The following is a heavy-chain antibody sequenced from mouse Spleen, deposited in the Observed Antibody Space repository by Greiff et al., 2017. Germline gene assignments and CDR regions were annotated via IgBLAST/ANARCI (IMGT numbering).Heavy chain of an antibody. CDR1: GFSLTSYG. CDR2: IWSDGST. D-gene: IGHD2-4*01. Sequence: VKLMESGPGLVAPSQSLSITCTISGFSLTSYGVHWVRQPPGKGLEWLVVIWSDGSTTYNSALKSRLSISKDNSKSQVFLKMNSLQTDDTAMYYCARHNYDYDDAMDYWGQGTSVTVSS. V-gene: IGHV2-6-1*01. J-gene: IGHJ4*01. CDR3: ARHNYDYDDAMDY.